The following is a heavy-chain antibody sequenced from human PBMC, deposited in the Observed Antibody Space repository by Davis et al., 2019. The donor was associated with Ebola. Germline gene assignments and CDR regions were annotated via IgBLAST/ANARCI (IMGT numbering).Heavy chain of an antibody. J-gene: IGHJ5*02. CDR2: IYYSGST. D-gene: IGHD5-24*01. Sequence: MPSETLSLTCTVSGGSISSYYWSWIRQPPGKGLEWIGYIYYSGSTNYNPSLKSRVTISVDTSKNQFSLKLSSVTAADTAVYYCARDLRRDGYDGGSWGPGTLVTVSS. CDR1: GGSISSYY. V-gene: IGHV4-59*01. CDR3: ARDLRRDGYDGGS.